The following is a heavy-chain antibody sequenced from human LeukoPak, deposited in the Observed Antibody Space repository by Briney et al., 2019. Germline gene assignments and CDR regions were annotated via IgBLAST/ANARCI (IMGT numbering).Heavy chain of an antibody. V-gene: IGHV4-39*01. J-gene: IGHJ4*02. D-gene: IGHD6-19*01. Sequence: SETLSLTCTVSDGSISSSSCYWGWIRQPPGKGLEWIGTIYYSGTTYHNPPLKSRVIISVDTSKNQFSLRLSSVTAADTAVYYCARLTRIAVAGRTDFDYWGQGTLVTVSS. CDR1: DGSISSSSCY. CDR3: ARLTRIAVAGRTDFDY. CDR2: IYYSGTT.